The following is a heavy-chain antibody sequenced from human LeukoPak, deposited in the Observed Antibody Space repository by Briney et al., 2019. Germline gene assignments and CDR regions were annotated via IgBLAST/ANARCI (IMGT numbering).Heavy chain of an antibody. V-gene: IGHV1-18*01. D-gene: IGHD5-12*01. J-gene: IGHJ5*02. CDR1: GYSFSSYG. CDR3: ARVRLPIVGTIGWFDL. CDR2: ISAYNDNT. Sequence: ASVKVSCKASGYSFSSYGITWVRQAPGQGLEWMGWISAYNDNTKYAQKFQDRVITTRDTSTSTACMELTRLTSDDTAVYYCARVRLPIVGTIGWFDLWGQGTPVTVSS.